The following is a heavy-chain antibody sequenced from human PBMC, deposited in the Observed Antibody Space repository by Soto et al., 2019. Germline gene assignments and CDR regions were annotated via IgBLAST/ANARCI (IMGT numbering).Heavy chain of an antibody. CDR1: GGTFSSCA. CDR3: ARDYVWGSYRPLDY. J-gene: IGHJ4*02. D-gene: IGHD3-16*02. Sequence: GASVKVSCKSSGGTFSSCAMSWVRQGPGQGLEWMGGIIPIFGTANYAQKFQGRVTITADKSTSTAYMELSSLRSEDTAVYYCARDYVWGSYRPLDYWGQGTLVTVSS. CDR2: IIPIFGTA. V-gene: IGHV1-69*06.